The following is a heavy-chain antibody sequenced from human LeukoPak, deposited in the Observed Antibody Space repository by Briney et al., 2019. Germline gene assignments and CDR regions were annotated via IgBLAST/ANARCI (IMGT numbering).Heavy chain of an antibody. V-gene: IGHV3-74*01. J-gene: IGHJ3*02. CDR2: INTDGSST. Sequence: PGGSLRLSCAASGFTFSSYAMYWVRQAPGKGLEWVSRINTDGSSTSYADSVKGRFTISRDNAKNTLYLQMNSLRAEDTAVYYCARDYYDSSGYYHSGRGAFDIWGQGTMVTVSS. CDR1: GFTFSSYA. D-gene: IGHD3-22*01. CDR3: ARDYYDSSGYYHSGRGAFDI.